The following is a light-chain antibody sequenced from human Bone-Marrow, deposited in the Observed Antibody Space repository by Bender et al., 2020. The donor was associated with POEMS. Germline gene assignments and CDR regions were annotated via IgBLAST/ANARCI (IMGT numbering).Light chain of an antibody. CDR2: GNH. V-gene: IGLV1-44*01. J-gene: IGLJ3*02. CDR3: AVWDDSLNGWV. Sequence: QSVLTQPPSASGTPGQRVTISCSGGSSNIGAHAVNWYQHLPGTAPKLLIFGNHQRPSEVPDRFSGSRSGTSASLAISGLQSEDEADYYCAVWDDSLNGWVFGGGTKLTVL. CDR1: SSNIGAHA.